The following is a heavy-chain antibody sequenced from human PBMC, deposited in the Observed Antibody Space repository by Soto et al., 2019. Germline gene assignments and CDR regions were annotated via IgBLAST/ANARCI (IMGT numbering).Heavy chain of an antibody. J-gene: IGHJ4*02. V-gene: IGHV1-69*01. CDR2: IIPIFGKA. Sequence: QVQLVQSGAEVKKPGSSVKVSCKASGGTFSSYAISWVRQAPGQGLEWMGGIIPIFGKANYAEKFQGRVTITADESTSTAFMELSSLRSEDTAVYYCARGGNSGSSLPFDYWGQGTLVTVSS. CDR1: GGTFSSYA. D-gene: IGHD1-26*01. CDR3: ARGGNSGSSLPFDY.